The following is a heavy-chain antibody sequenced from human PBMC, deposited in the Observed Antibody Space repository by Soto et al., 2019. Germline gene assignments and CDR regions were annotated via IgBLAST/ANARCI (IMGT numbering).Heavy chain of an antibody. V-gene: IGHV4-39*01. CDR1: GGSISSSSYY. J-gene: IGHJ6*03. CDR2: IYYSGST. D-gene: IGHD3-3*01. CDR3: ARVLFRSGYYTEYYYYYYMDV. Sequence: PSETLSLTCTVSGGSISSSSYYWGWIRQPPGKGLEWTGSIYYSGSTYYNPSLKSRVTISVDTSKNQFSLKLSSVTAADTAVYYCARVLFRSGYYTEYYYYYYMDVWGKGTTVTVSS.